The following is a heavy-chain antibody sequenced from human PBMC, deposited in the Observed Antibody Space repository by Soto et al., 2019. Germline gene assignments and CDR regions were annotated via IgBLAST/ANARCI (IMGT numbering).Heavy chain of an antibody. V-gene: IGHV3-74*01. D-gene: IGHD3-10*01. J-gene: IGHJ6*02. Sequence: TGGSLRLSCAASGFTFSPFCMHWVRQVPGKGPVWVSRINSDGNSTSYADSVKGRFTISRDKNTLYLQMNSLRAEDRAVYYCAKIYYYGSGGLAWYYYGMDVWGQGTTVTVSS. CDR3: AKIYYYGSGGLAWYYYGMDV. CDR2: INSDGNST. CDR1: GFTFSPFC.